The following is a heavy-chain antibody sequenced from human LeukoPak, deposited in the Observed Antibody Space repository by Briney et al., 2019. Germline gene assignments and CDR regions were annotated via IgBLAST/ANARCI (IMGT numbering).Heavy chain of an antibody. J-gene: IGHJ3*02. CDR2: INHSGST. V-gene: IGHV4-34*01. D-gene: IGHD3-9*01. CDR3: ARAAGYFRRDAFDI. CDR1: GGSFSGYY. Sequence: SETLSLTCAVYGGSFSGYYWSWIRQPPGKGLEWIGEINHSGSTNYNPSLKSRVAISVDTSKNQVSLKLSSVTAADTAVYYCARAAGYFRRDAFDIWGQGTMVTVSS.